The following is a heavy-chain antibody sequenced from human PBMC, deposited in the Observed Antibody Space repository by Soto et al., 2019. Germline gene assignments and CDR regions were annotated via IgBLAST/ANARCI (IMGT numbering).Heavy chain of an antibody. D-gene: IGHD3-22*01. CDR1: GGSISSSSYY. Sequence: SETLSLTCTVSGGSISSSSYYWGWIRQPTGKGLEWIGSVYESGSTYSDPSLKSRVTISVDTSKNQFSLKLSSVTAADTAVYYCASQHYYDSSGYYTWNWGQGXLVTVSS. V-gene: IGHV4-39*01. J-gene: IGHJ4*02. CDR2: VYESGST. CDR3: ASQHYYDSSGYYTWN.